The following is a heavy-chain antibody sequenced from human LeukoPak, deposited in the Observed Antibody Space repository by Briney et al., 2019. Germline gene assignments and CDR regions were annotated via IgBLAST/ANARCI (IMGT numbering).Heavy chain of an antibody. CDR3: ARTQFWWFGELSSDYGMDV. CDR2: INPNSGGT. V-gene: IGHV1-2*02. D-gene: IGHD3-10*01. J-gene: IGHJ6*02. Sequence: ASVKVSCKASGYTFTGYYMHWVRQAPGQGLEWMGWINPNSGGTNYAQKFQGSVTMTRDTSISTAHMELSRLRSDDTAVYYCARTQFWWFGELSSDYGMDVWGQGTTVTVSS. CDR1: GYTFTGYY.